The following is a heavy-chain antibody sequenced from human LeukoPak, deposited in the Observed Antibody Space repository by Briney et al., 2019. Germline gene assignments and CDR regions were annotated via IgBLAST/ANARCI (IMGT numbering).Heavy chain of an antibody. CDR2: IYSGGST. CDR1: GFTVSSNY. CDR3: ARGVDMLTPSGMDV. J-gene: IGHJ6*02. D-gene: IGHD3-9*01. Sequence: PGGSLRLSCAASGFTVSSNYMSWVRQAPGKGLEWVSVIYSGGSTYYADSVKGRFTISRDNSKNTLYLQMNSPRVEDTGVYYCARGVDMLTPSGMDVWGQGTTVTVSS. V-gene: IGHV3-53*01.